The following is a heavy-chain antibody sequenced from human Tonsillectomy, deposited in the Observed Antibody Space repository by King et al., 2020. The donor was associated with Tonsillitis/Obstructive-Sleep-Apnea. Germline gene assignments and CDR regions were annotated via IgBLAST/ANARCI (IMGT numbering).Heavy chain of an antibody. Sequence: QLVQSGAEVKKPGSSVKVSCKASGGTFSSYAISCVRQAPGQGLEWMGRIIPILGIANYAQKFQGRVTITVDKSTSTAYMELSSLRSEDTAVYYCARERYCSSTSCYDPKAFDPWGQGTLVTVSS. CDR3: ARERYCSSTSCYDPKAFDP. CDR2: IIPILGIA. V-gene: IGHV1-69*04. D-gene: IGHD2-2*01. CDR1: GGTFSSYA. J-gene: IGHJ5*02.